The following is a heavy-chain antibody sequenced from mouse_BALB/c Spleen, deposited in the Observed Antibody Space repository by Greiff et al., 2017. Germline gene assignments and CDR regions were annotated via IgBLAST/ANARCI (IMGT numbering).Heavy chain of an antibody. V-gene: IGHV1-82*01. CDR1: GYAFSSSW. Sequence: QVQLQQSGPELVKPGASVKISCKASGYAFSSSWMNWVKQRPGQGLEWIGRIYPGDGDTNYNGKFKGKATLTADKSSSTAYMQLSSLTSVDSAVYFCARENIPPHFDYWGQGTTLTVSS. CDR3: ARENIPPHFDY. CDR2: IYPGDGDT. D-gene: IGHD1-3*01. J-gene: IGHJ2*01.